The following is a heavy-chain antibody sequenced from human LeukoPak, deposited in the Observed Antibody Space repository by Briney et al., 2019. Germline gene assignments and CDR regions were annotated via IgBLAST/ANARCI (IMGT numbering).Heavy chain of an antibody. CDR3: ARAAHRSHGQIVVVITAWFDP. D-gene: IGHD3-22*01. CDR1: GFTFSSYA. CDR2: ISYDGSNK. V-gene: IGHV3-30-3*01. J-gene: IGHJ5*02. Sequence: PGRSLRLSCAASGFTFSSYAMHWVRQAPGKGLEWVAVISYDGSNKYYADSVKGRFTISRDNSKNTLYLQMNSLRAEDTAVYYCARAAHRSHGQIVVVITAWFDPWGQGTLVTVSS.